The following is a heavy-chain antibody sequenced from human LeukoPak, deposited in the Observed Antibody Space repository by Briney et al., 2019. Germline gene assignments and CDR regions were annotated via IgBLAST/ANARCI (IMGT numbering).Heavy chain of an antibody. J-gene: IGHJ3*02. CDR1: GYSFTSYW. V-gene: IGHV5-51*01. CDR3: ASHLPKYSSSWYRREGDAFDI. D-gene: IGHD6-13*01. CDR2: IYPGDSDT. Sequence: GESLKISCKGSGYSFTSYWIGWVRQMPGKGLEWMGIIYPGDSDTRYSPSFQGQVTISADKSISTAYLQWSSLKASDTAMYYCASHLPKYSSSWYRREGDAFDIWGQGTMVTVSS.